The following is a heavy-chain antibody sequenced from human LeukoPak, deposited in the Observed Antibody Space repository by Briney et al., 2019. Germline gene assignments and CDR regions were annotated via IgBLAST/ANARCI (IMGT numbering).Heavy chain of an antibody. V-gene: IGHV4-39*02. J-gene: IGHJ3*02. CDR3: GNFDI. Sequence: SETLSLTCTVSGASISSSDSYWSWIRQPPGKGLEWIGSIYRRGSTSYNPSLKSRVTVSEDMSKNHFSLRLSSVTAADTAVYYCGNFDIWGQGTMVAVSS. CDR2: IYRRGST. CDR1: GASISSSDSY.